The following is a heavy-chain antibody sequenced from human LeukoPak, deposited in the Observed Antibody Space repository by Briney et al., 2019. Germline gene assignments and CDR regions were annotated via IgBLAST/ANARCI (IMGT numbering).Heavy chain of an antibody. D-gene: IGHD2-15*01. CDR2: ISYDGSSK. CDR3: ARGSVGTPPPFDY. J-gene: IGHJ4*02. CDR1: GFTFSSYA. Sequence: GGSLRLSCASSGFTFSSYAIHWVRQAPGKGLDWVALISYDGSSKYYADSVKGRFTISRDSSTLYLQMNSLRTEDTAVYYCARGSVGTPPPFDYWGQGTLVTVSS. V-gene: IGHV3-30-3*01.